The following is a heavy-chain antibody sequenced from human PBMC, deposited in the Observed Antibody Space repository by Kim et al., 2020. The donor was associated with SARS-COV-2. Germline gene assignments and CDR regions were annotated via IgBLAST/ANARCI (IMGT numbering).Heavy chain of an antibody. CDR1: GYTFTSYD. Sequence: ASVKVSCKASGYTFTSYDINWVRQATGQGLEWMGWMNPNSGNTGYAQKFQGRVTMTRNTSISTAYMELSSLRSEDTAVYYCATYDILTGYLGGVAAFDIWRQGTMVTVSS. CDR3: ATYDILTGYLGGVAAFDI. V-gene: IGHV1-8*01. CDR2: MNPNSGNT. D-gene: IGHD3-9*01. J-gene: IGHJ3*02.